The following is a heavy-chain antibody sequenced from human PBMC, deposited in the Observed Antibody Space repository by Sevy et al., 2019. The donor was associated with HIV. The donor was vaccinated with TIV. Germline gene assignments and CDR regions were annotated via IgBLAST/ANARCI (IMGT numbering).Heavy chain of an antibody. CDR3: AKDPSSGYYGY. Sequence: GESLKISCAASGFTFSSYAMSWVRQAPGKGLEWVSAISGSGGSTYYADSVKGRFTISRDNSKNTLYLQMNSLRAEDTAVYYCAKDPSSGYYGYWGQGTLVTVSS. J-gene: IGHJ4*02. CDR2: ISGSGGST. D-gene: IGHD3-22*01. V-gene: IGHV3-23*01. CDR1: GFTFSSYA.